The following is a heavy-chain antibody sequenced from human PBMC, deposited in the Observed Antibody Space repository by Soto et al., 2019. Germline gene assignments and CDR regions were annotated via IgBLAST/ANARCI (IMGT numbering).Heavy chain of an antibody. Sequence: SSETLSLTCSVFGASISSYYWSWFRQAPGKGLEYIGYIHNGERTNYNPSLESRVTISADTSKNQFSLRLSSVTAADTAMYYCSYGDSPGPIDHWGQGTLVTVSS. D-gene: IGHD4-17*01. V-gene: IGHV4-59*01. CDR3: SYGDSPGPIDH. CDR2: IHNGERT. CDR1: GASISSYY. J-gene: IGHJ4*02.